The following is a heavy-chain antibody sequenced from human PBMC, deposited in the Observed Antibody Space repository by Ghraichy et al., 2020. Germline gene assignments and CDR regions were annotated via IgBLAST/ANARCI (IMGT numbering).Heavy chain of an antibody. CDR1: GYTFTSYD. J-gene: IGHJ6*02. CDR2: MNPNSGNT. V-gene: IGHV1-8*01. D-gene: IGHD3-3*01. CDR3: ARASPAVRFLEWLYYYYYGMDV. Sequence: ASVKVSCKASGYTFTSYDINWVRQATGQGLEWMGWMNPNSGNTGYAQKFQGRVTMTRNTSISTAYMELSSLRSEDTAVYYCARASPAVRFLEWLYYYYYGMDVWGQGTTVTVSS.